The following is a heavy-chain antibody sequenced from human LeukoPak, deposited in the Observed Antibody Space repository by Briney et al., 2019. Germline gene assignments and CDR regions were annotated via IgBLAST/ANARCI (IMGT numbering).Heavy chain of an antibody. D-gene: IGHD7-27*01. CDR3: ASQTGVPPPSSLDY. J-gene: IGHJ4*02. Sequence: GASVKVSCKASGGTFSSYAISWVRQAPGQGLEWIGRIIPILGIANYAQKFQGRVTITADKSTSTAYMELSSLRSEDTAVYYCASQTGVPPPSSLDYWGQGTLVTVSS. V-gene: IGHV1-69*04. CDR1: GGTFSSYA. CDR2: IIPILGIA.